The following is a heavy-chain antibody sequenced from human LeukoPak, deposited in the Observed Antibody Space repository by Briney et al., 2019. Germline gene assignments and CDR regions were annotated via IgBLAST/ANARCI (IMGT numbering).Heavy chain of an antibody. D-gene: IGHD1-14*01. CDR3: ARGRNQNWFDP. J-gene: IGHJ5*02. CDR1: GGSISSGGYY. CDR2: IYYSGST. V-gene: IGHV4-31*03. Sequence: SETLSLTCTVSGGSISSGGYYWSWIRQHPGKGLEWIGYIYYSGSTYYNPSLKSRVTISVDTSKNQFPLKLSSVTAADTAVYYCARGRNQNWFDPWGQGTLVTVSS.